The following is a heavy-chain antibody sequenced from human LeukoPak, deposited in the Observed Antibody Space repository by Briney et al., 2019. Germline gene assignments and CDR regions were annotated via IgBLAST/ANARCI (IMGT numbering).Heavy chain of an antibody. D-gene: IGHD5-12*01. J-gene: IGHJ4*02. Sequence: GGSLRLSCAASGFTFSSYGMHWVRQAPGKGLEWVAFIRYDGSNKYYADSVKGRFTISRDNSKNTLYLQMNSLRAEDTAVYYCAKDRGNIVATIFYWGQGTLVTVSS. CDR1: GFTFSSYG. CDR3: AKDRGNIVATIFY. CDR2: IRYDGSNK. V-gene: IGHV3-30*02.